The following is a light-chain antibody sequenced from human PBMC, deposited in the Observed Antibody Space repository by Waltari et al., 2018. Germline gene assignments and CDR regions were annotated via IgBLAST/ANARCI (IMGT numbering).Light chain of an antibody. V-gene: IGKV1-5*03. CDR3: QHYESVPYT. Sequence: DIQMTQSPSTLSASVGDRVTITCRASQSITSWLAWYQQKPGKVTKVLISKASTLESGVPSRFSGSGSATEFTLTISSLETDDFATYYCQHYESVPYTFGQGTKLEIK. CDR1: QSITSW. J-gene: IGKJ2*01. CDR2: KAS.